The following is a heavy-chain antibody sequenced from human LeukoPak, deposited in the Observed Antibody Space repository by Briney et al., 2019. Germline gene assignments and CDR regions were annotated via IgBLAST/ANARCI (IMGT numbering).Heavy chain of an antibody. V-gene: IGHV4-34*01. CDR3: ARGKSSWLDNWFDP. Sequence: PSETLSLTCAVYGGSFSGYYWSWIRQPPGKGLEWIGEINHSGSTNYNPSLKSRVTISVDTSKNQFSLKLSSVTAADTAVYYCARGKSSWLDNWFDPWGQGTLVTVSS. CDR1: GGSFSGYY. J-gene: IGHJ5*02. CDR2: INHSGST. D-gene: IGHD6-13*01.